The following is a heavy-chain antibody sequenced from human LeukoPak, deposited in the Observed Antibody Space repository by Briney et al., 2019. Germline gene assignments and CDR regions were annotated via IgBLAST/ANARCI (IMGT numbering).Heavy chain of an antibody. D-gene: IGHD2-21*01. V-gene: IGHV1-18*01. Sequence: ASVKVSCKASGGTFSNYVINWVRQAPGQGLEWMGWISGHNGYTKYAQKFQGRLTMTTDTSTSTAYMELRSLRSDDTAVYFCARGIGAIAYNWFDPWGQGTLVTVSS. J-gene: IGHJ5*02. CDR3: ARGIGAIAYNWFDP. CDR1: GGTFSNYV. CDR2: ISGHNGYT.